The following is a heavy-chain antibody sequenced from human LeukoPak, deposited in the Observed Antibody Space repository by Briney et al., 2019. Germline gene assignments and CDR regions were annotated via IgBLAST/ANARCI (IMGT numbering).Heavy chain of an antibody. CDR1: GGSISSGGYY. CDR3: ARDAGGWFDP. Sequence: SETLSLTCTVSGGSISSGGYYWSWLRQHPGKGLEWIGYIYYSGSTYYNPSLKSRVTISVDTSKNQFSLKLSSVTAADTAVYYCARDAGGWFDPWGQGTLVTVSS. D-gene: IGHD3-10*01. V-gene: IGHV4-31*03. J-gene: IGHJ5*02. CDR2: IYYSGST.